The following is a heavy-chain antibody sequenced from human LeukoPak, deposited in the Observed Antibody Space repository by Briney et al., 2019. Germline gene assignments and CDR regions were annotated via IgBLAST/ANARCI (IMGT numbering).Heavy chain of an antibody. J-gene: IGHJ4*02. Sequence: GGSLRLSCAASGFSFSNYAMHWVRQAPGKGPEYVSAINSNGGSTYYADSVKGRFTISRDNAKNTLYLQMDSLRAEDTAVYYCAKEDGSYFDYWGQGTLVTVSS. CDR3: AKEDGSYFDY. CDR2: INSNGGST. CDR1: GFSFSNYA. V-gene: IGHV3-64*02. D-gene: IGHD1-26*01.